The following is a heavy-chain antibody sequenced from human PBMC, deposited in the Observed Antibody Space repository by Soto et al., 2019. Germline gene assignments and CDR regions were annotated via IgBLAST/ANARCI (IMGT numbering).Heavy chain of an antibody. CDR1: GFTFSSYA. CDR2: ISGSGGST. CDR3: AKGAVVRGVYDLDY. J-gene: IGHJ4*02. D-gene: IGHD3-10*01. Sequence: EVQLLESGGGLVQPGGSMRLSCAASGFTFSSYAMNWVRQAPGKGLEWVSAISGSGGSTYYADSVKGRFTISRDNSKNTLYLQMNSLRAEDTAVYYCAKGAVVRGVYDLDYWGQRTLVTVSS. V-gene: IGHV3-23*01.